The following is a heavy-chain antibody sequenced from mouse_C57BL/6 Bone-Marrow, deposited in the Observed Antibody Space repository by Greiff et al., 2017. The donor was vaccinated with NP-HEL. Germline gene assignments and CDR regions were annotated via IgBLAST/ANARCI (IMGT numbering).Heavy chain of an antibody. J-gene: IGHJ2*01. Sequence: VQLQQSGPELVKPGASVKISCKASGYSFTGYYMNWVKQSPEKSLEWIGEINPSTGGTTYNQKFKAKATLTVDKSSSTAYMQLKSLTSEDSAVYYCARRRGLDDWGQGTTLTVSS. CDR1: GYSFTGYY. V-gene: IGHV1-42*01. CDR3: ARRRGLDD. CDR2: INPSTGGT.